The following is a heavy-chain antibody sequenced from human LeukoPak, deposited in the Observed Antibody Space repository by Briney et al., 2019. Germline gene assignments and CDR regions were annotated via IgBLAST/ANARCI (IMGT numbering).Heavy chain of an antibody. D-gene: IGHD4-17*01. V-gene: IGHV3-23*01. J-gene: IGHJ4*02. Sequence: GGSLRLSCAASGFTFSSYAMSWVRQAPGKGLEWVSAISGSGGSTYYADSVKGRFTISRDNSKNTLYLQMNSLRAEDTAVYYCAKDRIYGDHPGVFDYWGQGTLVTVSS. CDR2: ISGSGGST. CDR3: AKDRIYGDHPGVFDY. CDR1: GFTFSSYA.